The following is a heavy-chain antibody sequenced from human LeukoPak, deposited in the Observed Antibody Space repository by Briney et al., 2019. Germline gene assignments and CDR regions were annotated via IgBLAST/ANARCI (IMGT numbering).Heavy chain of an antibody. Sequence: RPSETLSLTCTVSGGSISSGGYYWSWIRQHPGKGLEWIGYIYYSGSTYYNPSLKGRVTISVDTSKNQFSLKLSSVTAADTAVYYCARATHIVVVPAAIRRRYWFDPWGQGILVTVSS. CDR2: IYYSGST. D-gene: IGHD2-2*02. J-gene: IGHJ5*02. CDR1: GGSISSGGYY. V-gene: IGHV4-31*03. CDR3: ARATHIVVVPAAIRRRYWFDP.